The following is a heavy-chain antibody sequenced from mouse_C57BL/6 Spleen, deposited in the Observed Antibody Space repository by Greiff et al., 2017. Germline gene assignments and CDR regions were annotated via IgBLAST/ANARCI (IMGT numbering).Heavy chain of an antibody. J-gene: IGHJ4*01. D-gene: IGHD1-1*01. V-gene: IGHV1-50*01. Sequence: QVQLQQPGAELVKPGASVKLSCKASGYTFTSYWMQWVKQRPGQGLEWIGEIDPSDSYTNYNQKFKGKATWTVEPSSSTAYRQLSSLTSEDAAVYYCARTDYYGSSPYYYAMDYWGQGTSVTVSS. CDR1: GYTFTSYW. CDR2: IDPSDSYT. CDR3: ARTDYYGSSPYYYAMDY.